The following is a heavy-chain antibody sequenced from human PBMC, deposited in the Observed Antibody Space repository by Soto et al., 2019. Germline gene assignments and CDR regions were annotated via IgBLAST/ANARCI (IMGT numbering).Heavy chain of an antibody. CDR1: GYSFTTYW. D-gene: IGHD6-6*01. V-gene: IGHV5-51*01. Sequence: GASLKISCKGSGYSFTTYWIGWVRQMPGKGLEWMGIIYPGDSDTRYSPSFQGQVTISADKSISTAYLQWPSLKASDTAIYYCSKFKYSTSVRYLQHWGQGTPVTVSS. CDR2: IYPGDSDT. CDR3: SKFKYSTSVRYLQH. J-gene: IGHJ1*01.